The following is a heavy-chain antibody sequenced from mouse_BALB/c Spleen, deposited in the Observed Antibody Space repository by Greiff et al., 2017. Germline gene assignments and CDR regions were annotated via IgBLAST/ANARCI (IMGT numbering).Heavy chain of an antibody. CDR2: IDPANGNT. Sequence: EVKLVESGAELVKPGASVKLSCTASGFNIKDTYMHWVKQRPEQGLEWIGRIDPANGNTKYDPKFQGKATITADTSSNTAYLQLSSLTSEDTAVYYCARFYGSSLWFAYWGQGTLVTVSA. CDR3: ARFYGSSLWFAY. CDR1: GFNIKDTY. J-gene: IGHJ3*01. V-gene: IGHV14-3*02. D-gene: IGHD1-1*01.